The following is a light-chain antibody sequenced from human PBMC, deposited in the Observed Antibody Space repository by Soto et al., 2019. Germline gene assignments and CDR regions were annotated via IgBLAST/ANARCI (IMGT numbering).Light chain of an antibody. CDR3: QSYDSSLSAHYV. CDR2: GNS. Sequence: QSVLTQPPSVSGAPGQRVTISCTGSSSXXGATYDVQWYQQLPGTAPKLLIYGNSNRPSGVPDRFSGSKSGTSASLAITGLQADDEADYYCQSYDSSLSAHYVFGTGTKVTVL. V-gene: IGLV1-40*01. J-gene: IGLJ1*01. CDR1: SSXXGATYD.